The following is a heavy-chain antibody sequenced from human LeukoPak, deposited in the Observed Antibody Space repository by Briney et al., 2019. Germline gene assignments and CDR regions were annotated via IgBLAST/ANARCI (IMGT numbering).Heavy chain of an antibody. J-gene: IGHJ4*02. D-gene: IGHD6-13*01. CDR1: GFTFSNAL. CDR3: ARDWGAAGLWDY. V-gene: IGHV3-7*05. Sequence: GGSLRLSCAASGFTFSNALMSWVRQAPGKGLEWVANIKEDGSEKDYVDSVKGRFTISRDNAKNSLYLQMNSLRAEDTAIYYCARDWGAAGLWDYWGQGTLVTVSS. CDR2: IKEDGSEK.